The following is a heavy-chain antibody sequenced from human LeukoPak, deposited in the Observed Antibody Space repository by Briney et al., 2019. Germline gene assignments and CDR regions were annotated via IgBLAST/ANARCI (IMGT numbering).Heavy chain of an antibody. CDR2: TSAYNGNT. Sequence: ASVKVSCKASGYTFTSYGISWVRQAPGQGLEWMGWTSAYNGNTNYAQKLQGRVTMTTDTSTSTAYMELRSLRSDDTAVYYCARAATYYYGSGSLDFDYWGQGTLVTVSS. CDR1: GYTFTSYG. D-gene: IGHD3-10*01. CDR3: ARAATYYYGSGSLDFDY. V-gene: IGHV1-18*01. J-gene: IGHJ4*02.